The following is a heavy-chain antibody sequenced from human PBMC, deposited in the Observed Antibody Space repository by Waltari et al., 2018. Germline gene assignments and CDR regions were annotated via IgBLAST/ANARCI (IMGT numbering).Heavy chain of an antibody. CDR1: GFTFSSYA. V-gene: IGHV3-30*18. D-gene: IGHD1-1*01. CDR3: AKVPGTSQLYYLDN. J-gene: IGHJ4*02. Sequence: VQLLESGGGLVQPGGSLRLSCAASGFTFSSYAMSWVRQAPGKGLEWVAVISYNGNDKYYTDSVKGRFTISRDNSKNTLYLQMNSLRPEDTAVYYCAKVPGTSQLYYLDNWGQGTLVTVSS. CDR2: ISYNGNDK.